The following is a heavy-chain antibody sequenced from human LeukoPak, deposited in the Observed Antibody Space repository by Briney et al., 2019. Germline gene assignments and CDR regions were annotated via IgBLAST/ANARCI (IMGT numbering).Heavy chain of an antibody. D-gene: IGHD6-19*01. J-gene: IGHJ5*02. CDR2: INPNSGGT. V-gene: IGHV1-2*02. CDR3: ARDHPRIEVGFDP. Sequence: GASVKVSCKASGYTFTGYYMHWLRQAPGQGLEWMGWINPNSGGTNYAQKFQGRVTMTRDTSISTAYMELSRLRSDDTAVYYCARDHPRIEVGFDPWGQGTLVTVSS. CDR1: GYTFTGYY.